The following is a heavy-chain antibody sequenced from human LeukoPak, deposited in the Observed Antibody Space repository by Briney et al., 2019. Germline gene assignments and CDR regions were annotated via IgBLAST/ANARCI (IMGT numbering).Heavy chain of an antibody. D-gene: IGHD3-10*01. CDR1: GGSISSYY. Sequence: SETLSLTCTVSGGSISSYYWSWIRQPPGKGLEWIGYIYYSGSTNYNPSLKSRVTISVDTSKNQFSLKLSSVTAADTAVYYCARARGGGSGSYYNGGTYYYYMDVWGKGTTVTVSS. CDR2: IYYSGST. CDR3: ARARGGGSGSYYNGGTYYYYMDV. J-gene: IGHJ6*03. V-gene: IGHV4-59*01.